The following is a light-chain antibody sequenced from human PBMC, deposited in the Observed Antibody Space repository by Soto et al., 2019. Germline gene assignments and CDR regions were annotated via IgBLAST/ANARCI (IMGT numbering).Light chain of an antibody. CDR2: DAS. V-gene: IGKV3-11*01. CDR1: QSIGYN. CDR3: QQRGDWPLYT. Sequence: EIVLTQSPATLSLSPGERATLSCRASQSIGYNLAWYQQKPGQAPRLLIYDASNRATGVPARFSGSGSGTDFTLSISSLEPEDFAVYYCQQRGDWPLYTFGQGSRLEIK. J-gene: IGKJ2*01.